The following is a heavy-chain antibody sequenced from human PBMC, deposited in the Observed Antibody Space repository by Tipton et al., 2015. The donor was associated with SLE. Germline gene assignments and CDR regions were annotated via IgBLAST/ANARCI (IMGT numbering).Heavy chain of an antibody. D-gene: IGHD2-2*01. CDR3: ARGGIVVVPAAIPPTN. CDR1: GGSFSGYY. Sequence: TLSLTCAVYGGSFSGYYWSWIRQPPGKGLEWIGGINHSGSTNYNPSHKSRVTISVDTSKNQFSLKLSSVTAADTAVYYCARGGIVVVPAAIPPTNWGQGTLVTVSS. J-gene: IGHJ4*02. CDR2: INHSGST. V-gene: IGHV4-34*01.